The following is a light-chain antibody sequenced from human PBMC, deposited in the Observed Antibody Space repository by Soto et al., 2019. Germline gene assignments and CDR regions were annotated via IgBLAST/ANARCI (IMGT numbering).Light chain of an antibody. CDR2: DAS. J-gene: IGKJ2*01. Sequence: DIQMTQSPSTLSASVGDRVTITCRASQSMSSWLAWYQQKPGKAPKLLIYDASSLESGVPSRFSGSGSGTEFTLTISSLQPDDFATYYCQQYNSYSPYTFGHGTKLEIK. CDR1: QSMSSW. V-gene: IGKV1-5*01. CDR3: QQYNSYSPYT.